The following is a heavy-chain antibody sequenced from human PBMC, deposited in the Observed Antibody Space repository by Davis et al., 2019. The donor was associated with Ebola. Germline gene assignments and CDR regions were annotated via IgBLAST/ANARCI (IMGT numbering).Heavy chain of an antibody. V-gene: IGHV3-7*01. CDR3: SRDFMGL. CDR1: GFTFNIFD. CDR2: IKEDGGEK. Sequence: GESLKISCAASGFTFNIFDMHWVRQAPGKGPEWVAIIKEDGGEKYYVDSVKGRFTISRDNAKNSLFLQMDSLKADDTAMYYCSRDFMGLWGQGTLVTVSS. J-gene: IGHJ4*02.